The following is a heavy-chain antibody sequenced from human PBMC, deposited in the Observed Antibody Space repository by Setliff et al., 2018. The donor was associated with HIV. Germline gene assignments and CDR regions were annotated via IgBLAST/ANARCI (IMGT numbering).Heavy chain of an antibody. V-gene: IGHV4-61*09. CDR1: GGSLNTGTYY. CDR3: ARYRRDDYYLTAYFDS. J-gene: IGHJ4*02. CDR2: IYITEDT. Sequence: SETLSLTCTVSGGSLNTGTYYWSWIRQPAGKGLEWIGHIYITEDTDYNLSLKSRVTISVDTSKNQFSLKLSSLTAADTAVYYCARYRRDDYYLTAYFDSWGQGTLVTVYS. D-gene: IGHD1-26*01.